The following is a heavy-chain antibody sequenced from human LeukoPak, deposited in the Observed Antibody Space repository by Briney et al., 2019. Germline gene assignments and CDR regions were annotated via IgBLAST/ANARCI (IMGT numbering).Heavy chain of an antibody. CDR1: GGSMSSYY. Sequence: SETLSLTCTVSGGSMSSYYLSWIRQPAGKGLEWIGRIYTSGSTNYNPSLKSRVTMSVDTSKNQFSLKLSSVTAADTAVYYCARDQYGSGPGGVDYYYYMDVWGKGTTVTVSS. V-gene: IGHV4-4*07. CDR2: IYTSGST. D-gene: IGHD3-10*01. CDR3: ARDQYGSGPGGVDYYYYMDV. J-gene: IGHJ6*03.